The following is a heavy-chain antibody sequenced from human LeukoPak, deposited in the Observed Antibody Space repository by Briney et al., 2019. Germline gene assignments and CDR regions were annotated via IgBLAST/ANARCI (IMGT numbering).Heavy chain of an antibody. CDR1: GFTFSNYA. CDR3: GTVFDH. V-gene: IGHV3-23*03. Sequence: AGGSLRLSCGASGFTFSNYAMSWVRQAPGKGLEWVSVIYSGGSTYYADSVKGRFTISRDNAKNTVSLQMNSLKAEDTAVYYCGTVFDHWGPGTLVTVSS. D-gene: IGHD1-14*01. CDR2: IYSGGST. J-gene: IGHJ4*02.